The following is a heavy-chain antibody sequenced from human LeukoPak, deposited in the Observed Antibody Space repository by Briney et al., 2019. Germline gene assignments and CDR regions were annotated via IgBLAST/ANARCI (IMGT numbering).Heavy chain of an antibody. CDR1: GGSISSYN. V-gene: IGHV4-59*01. CDR2: IYYSGST. D-gene: IGHD3-22*01. J-gene: IGHJ4*02. CDR3: ASSYYDSSGYDSQTFDY. Sequence: SETLSLTCTVSGGSISSYNWSWIRQPPGKGLEGIGHIYYSGSTNYNPSLKSRVTISGDTSKNQFSLKLSSVTAADTAVYYCASSYYDSSGYDSQTFDYWGQGTLVTVSS.